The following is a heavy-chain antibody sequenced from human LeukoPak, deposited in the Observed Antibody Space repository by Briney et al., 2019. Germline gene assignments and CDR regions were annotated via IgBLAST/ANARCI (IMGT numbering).Heavy chain of an antibody. Sequence: SETLSLTCTVSGGSISSGGYYWSWIRQHPGKGLEWIGYIYYSGSTYYNPSLKSRVTISVDTSKNQFSLKLSSVTAADTAVYYCASRSGYCSSTSCFWFDPWGQGTLVTVSS. V-gene: IGHV4-31*03. J-gene: IGHJ5*02. CDR3: ASRSGYCSSTSCFWFDP. CDR2: IYYSGST. CDR1: GGSISSGGYY. D-gene: IGHD2-2*01.